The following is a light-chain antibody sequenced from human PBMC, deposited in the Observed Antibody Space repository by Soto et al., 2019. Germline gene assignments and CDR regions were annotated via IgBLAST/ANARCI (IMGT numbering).Light chain of an antibody. J-gene: IGLJ1*01. Sequence: QSVLTQPASVSGSPGQSITISCTGTSSDVGGYNYVSWHQQHPGKAPKVMIYDVSDRPSGVSNRFSGSKSGNTASLTISGLQAEDEADYYCSSYTSSSTFPCVFGTGTKVTVL. CDR3: SSYTSSSTFPCV. V-gene: IGLV2-14*03. CDR2: DVS. CDR1: SSDVGGYNY.